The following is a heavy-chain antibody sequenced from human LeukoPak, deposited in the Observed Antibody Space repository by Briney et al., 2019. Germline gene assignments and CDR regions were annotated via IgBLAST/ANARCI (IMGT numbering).Heavy chain of an antibody. CDR2: ISYDGSNK. V-gene: IGHV3-30-3*01. CDR3: AREHRYYFDY. CDR1: GFTFSSYA. J-gene: IGHJ4*02. Sequence: PGGSLKLSCAASGFTFSSYAMHWVRQAPGKGLEWVAVISYDGSNKYYADSVKGRFTISRDNSKNTLYLQMNSLRAEDTAVYYCAREHRYYFDYWGQGTLVTVSS.